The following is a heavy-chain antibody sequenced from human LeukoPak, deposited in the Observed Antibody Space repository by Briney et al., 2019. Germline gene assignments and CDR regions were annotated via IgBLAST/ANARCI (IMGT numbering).Heavy chain of an antibody. CDR2: ISAYNGNT. V-gene: IGHV1-18*01. Sequence: ASVKVSCKASGYTFTSYGISWVRQAPGQGLEWMGWISAYNGNTNYAQKLQGRVTMTTDTSTSTAYMELRSLRSDDTAVYYCARVRSSWLTGRNWFDPWGQGTLVTVSS. J-gene: IGHJ5*02. CDR3: ARVRSSWLTGRNWFDP. D-gene: IGHD6-13*01. CDR1: GYTFTSYG.